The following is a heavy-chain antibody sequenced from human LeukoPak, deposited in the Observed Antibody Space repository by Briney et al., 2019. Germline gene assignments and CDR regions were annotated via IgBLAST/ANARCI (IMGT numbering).Heavy chain of an antibody. J-gene: IGHJ4*02. Sequence: SQTLSLTCTVSGGSISSGGYYWSWIRQPPGKGLEWIGYIYHSGSTYYNPSLKSRVTISVDTSKNQFSLRLSSVTAADTAVYYCARRVSGGPFDSWGQGTLVTVSS. CDR2: IYHSGST. V-gene: IGHV4-30-2*03. CDR3: ARRVSGGPFDS. CDR1: GGSISSGGYY. D-gene: IGHD3-16*01.